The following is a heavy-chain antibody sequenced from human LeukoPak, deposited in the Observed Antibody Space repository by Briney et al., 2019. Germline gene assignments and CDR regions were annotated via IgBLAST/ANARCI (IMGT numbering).Heavy chain of an antibody. CDR1: GFIFNNYP. Sequence: GGSLRLSCAGSGFIFNNYPMHWVRQPPGKGLEWVSGISWNSGSIDYADSVKGRFTISRDNAKNSLYLQMNSLRVEDTAFYYCAKDNRRHYTSGPNPDSLHWGQGALVTVSS. J-gene: IGHJ4*02. CDR3: AKDNRRHYTSGPNPDSLH. D-gene: IGHD6-19*01. CDR2: ISWNSGSI. V-gene: IGHV3-9*01.